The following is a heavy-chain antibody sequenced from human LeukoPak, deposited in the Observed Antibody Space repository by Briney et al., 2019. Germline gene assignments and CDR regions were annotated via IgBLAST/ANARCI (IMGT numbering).Heavy chain of an antibody. CDR3: ARGDIVVVPAAGDAFDI. D-gene: IGHD2-2*01. CDR1: GGSISSGDYY. J-gene: IGHJ3*02. Sequence: SQTLSLTCTVSGGSISSGDYYWSWIRQPPGKGLEWIGYIYYSGSTYYNPSLKSRVTISVDTSKNQFSLKLSSVTAADTAVYYCARGDIVVVPAAGDAFDIWGQGTMVTVSS. V-gene: IGHV4-30-4*01. CDR2: IYYSGST.